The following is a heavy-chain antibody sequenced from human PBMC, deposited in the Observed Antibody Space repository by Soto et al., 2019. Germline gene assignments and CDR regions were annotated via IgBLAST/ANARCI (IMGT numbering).Heavy chain of an antibody. CDR2: ISPYSGYT. CDR1: GYNFIKYG. V-gene: IGHV1-18*01. J-gene: IGHJ4*02. D-gene: IGHD2-2*01. Sequence: QVQLVQSGAEVKKPGASVKVSCKGLGYNFIKYGINWVRQAPGQGLEWMGWISPYSGYTHSAQKFQGRLTLTTDTAATTACMELRSLRSADTALYYCTREAIVVIPAAQPSHFDSWGQGTLVTVSS. CDR3: TREAIVVIPAAQPSHFDS.